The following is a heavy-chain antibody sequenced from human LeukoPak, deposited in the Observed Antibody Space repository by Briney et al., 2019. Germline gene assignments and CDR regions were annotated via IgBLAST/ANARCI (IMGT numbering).Heavy chain of an antibody. Sequence: SETLSLTCADYGWSFSGYYWSWLRQPPGKGLEWIGEINHSGSTNYNPSLKSQVTISVDTSKNQFSLKLSSVTAADTAVYYCARGKCSSTSCRYYYYYYYMDVWGKGTTVTVSS. CDR3: ARGKCSSTSCRYYYYYYYMDV. CDR2: INHSGST. CDR1: GWSFSGYY. V-gene: IGHV4-34*01. D-gene: IGHD2-2*01. J-gene: IGHJ6*03.